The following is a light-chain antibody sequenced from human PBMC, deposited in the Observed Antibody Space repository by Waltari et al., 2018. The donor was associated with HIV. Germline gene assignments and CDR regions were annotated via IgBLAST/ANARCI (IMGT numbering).Light chain of an antibody. CDR2: DVS. CDR3: CSYAGSYAHVV. J-gene: IGLJ2*01. V-gene: IGLV2-11*01. CDR1: SSDVGGYNY. Sequence: QSALTQPRSVSGSPGQSVTISCTGTSSDVGGYNYVSWYQQPPGKAPKLMIYDVSKRPSGVPVRFSGSKVGNTASLTISGLQAEDEADYDCCSYAGSYAHVVCGGGTKLTVL.